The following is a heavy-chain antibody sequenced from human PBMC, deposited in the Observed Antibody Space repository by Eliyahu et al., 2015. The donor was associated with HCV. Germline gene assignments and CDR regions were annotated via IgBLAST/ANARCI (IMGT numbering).Heavy chain of an antibody. CDR2: ISYDGSNK. D-gene: IGHD6-13*01. V-gene: IGHV3-30*18. Sequence: QVQLVESGGGVVQPGRSLRLSCAASGFXFXSXGMHWVRQAPGKGLEWVAVISYDGSNKYYADSVKGRFTISRDNSKNTLYLQMNSLRAEDTAVYYCAKSKDGDSSSWVPGFDPWGQGTLVTVSS. CDR1: GFXFXSXG. CDR3: AKSKDGDSSSWVPGFDP. J-gene: IGHJ5*02.